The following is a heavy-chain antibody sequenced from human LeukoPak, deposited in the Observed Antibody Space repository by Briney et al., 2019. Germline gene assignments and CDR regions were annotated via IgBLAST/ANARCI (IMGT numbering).Heavy chain of an antibody. Sequence: GGSLRLSCAASGFTFSTYAMSWVRQAPGKGLEWVSLIGGSDGKTRYADSVKGRFTISRDNSKNTRYLEMNSLRAEDRAVYYCAKDSSSYDWGYMDVWGKGTTVTIS. D-gene: IGHD3-22*01. V-gene: IGHV3-23*01. CDR1: GFTFSTYA. CDR2: IGGSDGKT. CDR3: AKDSSSYDWGYMDV. J-gene: IGHJ6*03.